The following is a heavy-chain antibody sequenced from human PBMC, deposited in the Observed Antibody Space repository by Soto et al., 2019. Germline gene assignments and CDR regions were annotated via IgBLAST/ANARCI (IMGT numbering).Heavy chain of an antibody. CDR1: GGSISSGGYY. V-gene: IGHV4-31*03. CDR2: IYYSGST. Sequence: PSETLSLTCTVSGGSISSGGYYWSWIRQHPGKGLEWIGYIYYSGSTYYNPSLKSRVTISVDTSKNQFSLKLSSVTAADTAVYYCARSKRTSNNKTLVVPAAISYWGQGTLVTVSS. J-gene: IGHJ4*02. CDR3: ARSKRTSNNKTLVVPAAISY. D-gene: IGHD2-2*01.